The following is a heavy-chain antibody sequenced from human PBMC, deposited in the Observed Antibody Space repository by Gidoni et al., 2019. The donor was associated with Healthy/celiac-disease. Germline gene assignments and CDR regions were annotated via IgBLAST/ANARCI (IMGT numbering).Heavy chain of an antibody. CDR1: GFTFSSYG. V-gene: IGHV3-30*18. Sequence: QVQLVESGGGVVQPGRSLRLSCAASGFTFSSYGMHWVRQAPGKGLEWVAVISYDGSNKYYADSVKGRFTISRDNSKNTLYLQMNSLRAEDTAVYYCAKGLLWFGRDSDAFDIWGQGTMVTVSS. D-gene: IGHD3-10*01. CDR3: AKGLLWFGRDSDAFDI. J-gene: IGHJ3*02. CDR2: ISYDGSNK.